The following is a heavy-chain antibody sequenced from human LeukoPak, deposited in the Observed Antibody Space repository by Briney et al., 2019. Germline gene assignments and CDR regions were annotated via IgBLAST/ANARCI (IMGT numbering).Heavy chain of an antibody. CDR2: ISTSTTTI. D-gene: IGHD1-26*01. Sequence: PSETLSLTCTVSGYSISSGYFWGWVRQAPGKGLEWISYISTSTTTIYYANSVKGRFTISRDNAKKSLYLQMNSLRVEDTGVYYCASWGEGALDNWGQGTLVTVSS. V-gene: IGHV3-48*01. J-gene: IGHJ4*02. CDR3: ASWGEGALDN. CDR1: GYSISSGY.